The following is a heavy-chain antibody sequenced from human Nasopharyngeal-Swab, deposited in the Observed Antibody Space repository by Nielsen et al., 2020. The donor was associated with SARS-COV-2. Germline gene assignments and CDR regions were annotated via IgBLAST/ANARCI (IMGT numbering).Heavy chain of an antibody. V-gene: IGHV5-10-1*01. CDR3: ARLPYSSTSYYALDS. D-gene: IGHD2-2*01. J-gene: IGHJ5*01. CDR2: IDPSDSYT. Sequence: VRQMPGKGLQWMGRIDPSDSYTKYSPSFEGHVTFAADKSIGTVYLQWNSLRASDTAMYYCARLPYSSTSYYALDSWGQGTLVTVSS.